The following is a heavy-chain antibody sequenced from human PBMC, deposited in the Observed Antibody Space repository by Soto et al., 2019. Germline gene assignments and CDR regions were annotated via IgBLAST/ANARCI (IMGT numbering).Heavy chain of an antibody. J-gene: IGHJ2*01. CDR3: AATSYYDDISRPLYFDL. V-gene: IGHV1-58*01. CDR1: GFTFTSSA. D-gene: IGHD3-22*01. CDR2: IVVGSGNT. Sequence: QMQLVQSGPEVKKPGTSVKVSCKASGFTFTSSAVQWVRQARGQRLEWIGWIVVGSGNTNYGQKFQERVTITRDMSTSTAHVELSSLRYEDTDVSYCAATSYYDDISRPLYFDLWGRGTLVTVSS.